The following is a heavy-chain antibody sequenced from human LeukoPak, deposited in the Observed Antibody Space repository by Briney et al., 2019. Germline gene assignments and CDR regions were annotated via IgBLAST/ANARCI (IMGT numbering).Heavy chain of an antibody. D-gene: IGHD6-19*01. Sequence: GASVKVSCKASGYPFSAHFLNWVRQAPGQGLEWMGNIDTTTGNPRYAQDFTGRFVFSLDTSVSTAYLQISSLKAEDTAVYYCAREPAVAGRDYWGQGTLVTVSS. CDR3: AREPAVAGRDY. CDR1: GYPFSAHF. V-gene: IGHV7-4-1*02. J-gene: IGHJ4*02. CDR2: IDTTTGNP.